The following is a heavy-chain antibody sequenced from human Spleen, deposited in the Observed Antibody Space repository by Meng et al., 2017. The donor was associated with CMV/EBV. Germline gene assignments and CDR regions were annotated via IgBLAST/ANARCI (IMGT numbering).Heavy chain of an antibody. J-gene: IGHJ5*02. CDR1: GFTFSSYS. CDR3: ARDMVRGVKGWFDP. D-gene: IGHD3-10*01. V-gene: IGHV3-21*04. CDR2: ISSSSSYI. Sequence: GGSLRLSCAASGFTFSSYSMNWVRQAPGKGLEWVSSISSSSSYIYYADSVKGRFTISRDNAKNSVYLQMDSLRAEDTAIYYCARDMVRGVKGWFDPWGQGTLVTVSS.